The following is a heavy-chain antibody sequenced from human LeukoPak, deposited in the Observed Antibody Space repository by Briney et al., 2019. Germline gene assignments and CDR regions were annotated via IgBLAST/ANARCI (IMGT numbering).Heavy chain of an antibody. D-gene: IGHD3-10*01. CDR3: ARDDPRGWYYFDY. CDR2: INPNSGGT. J-gene: IGHJ4*02. V-gene: IGHV1-2*02. Sequence: ASVKVSCKASGYTFTGYYMHWVRQAPGQGLEWMGWINPNSGGTNYAQKFQGRVTMTRDTSISTAYMELSRLRSDDTAVYYCARDDPRGWYYFDYWGLGTLVTVSS. CDR1: GYTFTGYY.